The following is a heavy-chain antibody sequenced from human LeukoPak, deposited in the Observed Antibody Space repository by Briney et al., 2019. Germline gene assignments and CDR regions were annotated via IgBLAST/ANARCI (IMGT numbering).Heavy chain of an antibody. V-gene: IGHV3-53*01. CDR3: ASAREYCGSAECYEYFQH. J-gene: IGHJ1*01. CDR2: NSGGST. D-gene: IGHD2-21*01. Sequence: SGGSLRLSCAASGCTVGTNSMSWVRQSPGKGLEWVSVNSGGSTYYADSVNGRFTISRDNSRNTLLLQMNSLRAEDTALYYCASAREYCGSAECYEYFQHWGQGTLVTVSS. CDR1: GCTVGTNS.